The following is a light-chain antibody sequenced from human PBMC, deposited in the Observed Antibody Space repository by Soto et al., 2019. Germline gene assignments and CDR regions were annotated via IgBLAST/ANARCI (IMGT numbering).Light chain of an antibody. CDR3: QQRTNWPRSFT. CDR1: QSVSSGC. CDR2: GAS. J-gene: IGKJ3*01. V-gene: IGKV3D-20*02. Sequence: EIVLTQSPGTLSLSPGERATLSCRASQSVSSGCLAWFQQKPGQAPRLLIYGASSRATGIPDRFSGSGSGTDFTLTISRLEPEDFAVYYCQQRTNWPRSFTFGPGTKVDIK.